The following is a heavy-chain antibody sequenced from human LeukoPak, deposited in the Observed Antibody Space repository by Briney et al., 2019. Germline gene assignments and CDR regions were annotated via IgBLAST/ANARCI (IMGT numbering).Heavy chain of an antibody. CDR3: AREGYCSGGSCYVRGIFDY. Sequence: GGSLRLSCAASGFTFSDYYMSWIRQAPGKGLEWVSYISSSGSTIYYADSVKGRFTISRDNAKNSLYLQMNSLRAADTAVYYCAREGYCSGGSCYVRGIFDYWGQGTLVTVSS. J-gene: IGHJ4*02. D-gene: IGHD2-15*01. V-gene: IGHV3-11*01. CDR2: ISSSGSTI. CDR1: GFTFSDYY.